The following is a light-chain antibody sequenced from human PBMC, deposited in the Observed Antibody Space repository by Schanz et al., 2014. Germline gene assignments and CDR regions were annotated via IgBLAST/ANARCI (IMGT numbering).Light chain of an antibody. CDR2: GAS. CDR3: QQSSNWPPIT. J-gene: IGKJ5*01. V-gene: IGKV3-15*01. CDR1: QSVSTT. Sequence: EIVMTQSPATLSVSPGERATLSCRASQSVSTTLAWYQQKPGQAPRLLIYGASTRPTGIPARFSGSGSGTDFTLTISSLEPEDFAVYYCQQSSNWPPITFGQGTRLEIK.